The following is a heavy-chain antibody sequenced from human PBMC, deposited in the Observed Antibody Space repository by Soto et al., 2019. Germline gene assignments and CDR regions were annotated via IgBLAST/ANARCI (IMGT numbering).Heavy chain of an antibody. CDR3: TTDPTNWGAPDWFDP. CDR2: IKSKTDGGTT. V-gene: IGHV3-15*07. J-gene: IGHJ5*02. D-gene: IGHD7-27*01. CDR1: GFTFSSDA. Sequence: PGGSLRLSCSASGFTFSSDAMHWVRQAPGKGLEWVGRIKSKTDGGTTDYAAPVKGRFTISRDDSKNTLYLQMNSLKTEDTAVYYCTTDPTNWGAPDWFDPWGQGTLVXVSS.